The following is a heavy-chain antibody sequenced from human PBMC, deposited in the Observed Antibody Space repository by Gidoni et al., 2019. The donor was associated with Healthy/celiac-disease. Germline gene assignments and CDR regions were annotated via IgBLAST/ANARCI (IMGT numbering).Heavy chain of an antibody. D-gene: IGHD4-17*01. CDR1: GGSFSGYY. Sequence: QVQLQQWGAGLLKPSETLSLTCAVYGGSFSGYYWSWIRQPPGKGLEWIGEINHSGRTNYNPSLKSRVTISVDTSKNQFSLKLSSVTAADTAVYYCARAATVIHYYYYGMDVWGQGTTVTVSS. J-gene: IGHJ6*02. CDR3: ARAATVIHYYYYGMDV. V-gene: IGHV4-34*01. CDR2: INHSGRT.